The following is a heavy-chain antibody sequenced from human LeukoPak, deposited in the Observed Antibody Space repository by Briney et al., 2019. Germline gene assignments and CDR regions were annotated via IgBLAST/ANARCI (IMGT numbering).Heavy chain of an antibody. D-gene: IGHD4-23*01. CDR1: GGTFSSHA. J-gene: IGHJ4*02. CDR2: IIPIFGTP. Sequence: SVKVSCKASGGTFSSHAISWVRQAPGEVLEWMGGIIPIFGTPNYAQKFQGRVTITADESTSTAYMELSSLRSEDTAVYYCARGWLAETTVVTPYSYWGQGTLVTVSS. CDR3: ARGWLAETTVVTPYSY. V-gene: IGHV1-69*13.